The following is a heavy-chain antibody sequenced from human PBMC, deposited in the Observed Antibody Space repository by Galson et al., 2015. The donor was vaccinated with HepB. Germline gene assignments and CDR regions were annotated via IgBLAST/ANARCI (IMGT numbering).Heavy chain of an antibody. Sequence: SLRLSCAASGFTVSSNYMSWVRQVPGKGLEWVSVIYSGGSTYYADSVKGRFTISRDNSKNTLYLQMNSLRAEDTAVYYCARLQMVYAHTIFDYWGQGTLVTVSS. D-gene: IGHD2-8*01. J-gene: IGHJ4*02. CDR3: ARLQMVYAHTIFDY. V-gene: IGHV3-66*01. CDR1: GFTVSSNY. CDR2: IYSGGST.